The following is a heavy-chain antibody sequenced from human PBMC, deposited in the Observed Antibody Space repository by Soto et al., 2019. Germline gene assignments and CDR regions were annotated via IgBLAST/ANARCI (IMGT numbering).Heavy chain of an antibody. J-gene: IGHJ4*02. CDR1: GCTFSDCR. CDR3: ARDGPHRWIDY. CDR2: INPSGGAT. V-gene: IGHV1-46*01. Sequence: ASVKVSCKASGCTFSDCRMHWVRQAPGQGLEWMGIINPSGGATTYAQKFQGRVTITRDTSTSTVYMDVSSLTSEDTAVYYCARDGPHRWIDYWGQGTLVTVSS.